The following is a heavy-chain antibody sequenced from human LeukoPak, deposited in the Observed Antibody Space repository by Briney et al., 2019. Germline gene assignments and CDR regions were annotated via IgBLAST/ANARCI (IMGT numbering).Heavy chain of an antibody. CDR3: ARDHYSSSWYGADY. CDR2: ISSSGSTI. CDR1: GFTFSSYE. J-gene: IGHJ4*02. D-gene: IGHD6-13*01. V-gene: IGHV3-48*03. Sequence: GGSLRLSCAASGFTFSSYEMNWVRQAPGKGLAWVSYISSSGSTIYYADSVKGRFTISRDNAKNSLYLQMNSLRAEDTAVYYCARDHYSSSWYGADYWGQGTLVTVSS.